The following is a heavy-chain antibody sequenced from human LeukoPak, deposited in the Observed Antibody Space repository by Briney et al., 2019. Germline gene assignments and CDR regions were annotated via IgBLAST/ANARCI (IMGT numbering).Heavy chain of an antibody. CDR3: ARLVGPADY. V-gene: IGHV3-66*04. CDR2: IYSGGST. CDR1: GFIVSHNY. D-gene: IGHD1-26*01. Sequence: GGSLRLSCAASGFIVSHNYITWVRQAPGKGLEWVSVIYSGGSTFYTDSVKGRFTISRDSIKNTLYLQMNSPKVEDTAVYYCARLVGPADYWGQGTLVTVSS. J-gene: IGHJ4*02.